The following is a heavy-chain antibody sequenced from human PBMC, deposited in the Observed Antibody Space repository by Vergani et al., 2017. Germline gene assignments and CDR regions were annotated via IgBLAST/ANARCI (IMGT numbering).Heavy chain of an antibody. CDR1: GGSISSSSTY. CDR2: VYYSGST. Sequence: LKLQESGPGLVKPPETLSLTCTVPGGSISSSSTYWGWIRQPPGKGQEWIGSVYYSGSTHYNPSLKSRVTISVATSKNQFSLKLSSVTAADTAVYYCARHRDVLLCFGELLLHAFDIWGQGTMVTVSS. D-gene: IGHD3-10*01. V-gene: IGHV4-39*01. CDR3: ARHRDVLLCFGELLLHAFDI. J-gene: IGHJ3*02.